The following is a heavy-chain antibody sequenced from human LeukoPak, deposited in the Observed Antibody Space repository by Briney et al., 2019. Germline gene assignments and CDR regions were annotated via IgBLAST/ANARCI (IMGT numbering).Heavy chain of an antibody. CDR2: ISAYNGNT. D-gene: IGHD2-15*01. V-gene: IGHV1-18*01. J-gene: IGHJ4*02. CDR1: GYTFTSYG. Sequence: VSVKVSCKASGYTFTSYGISWVRQAPGQGLEWMGWISAYNGNTNYAQKLQGRVTMTTDTSTSTAYMELRSLRSEDTAVYYCATYCSGGSCYYFDYWGQGTLDTVSS. CDR3: ATYCSGGSCYYFDY.